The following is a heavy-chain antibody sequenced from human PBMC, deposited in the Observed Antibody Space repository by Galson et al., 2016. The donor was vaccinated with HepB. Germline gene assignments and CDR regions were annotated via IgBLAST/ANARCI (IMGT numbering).Heavy chain of an antibody. D-gene: IGHD6-6*01. V-gene: IGHV3-15*01. CDR2: IKSKTDSATT. J-gene: IGHJ4*02. Sequence: SLRLSCAVSGFTFSSAWMSWVRQAPGKGLEWVGRIKSKTDSATTDYAAPVKGRFTVSRDDSKTTLYLQMDSLKTEDTAVYYCTKYSSSAYFHYWGQGTLVTVSS. CDR3: TKYSSSAYFHY. CDR1: GFTFSSAW.